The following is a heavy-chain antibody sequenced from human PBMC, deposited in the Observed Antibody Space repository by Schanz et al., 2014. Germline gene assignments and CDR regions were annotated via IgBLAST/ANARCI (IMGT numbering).Heavy chain of an antibody. J-gene: IGHJ3*01. V-gene: IGHV1-18*01. D-gene: IGHD3-9*01. Sequence: QVQLVQSGAEVKKPGASVKVSCKASGYSFTTYGLNWVRQAPGQGPEWMGWISAFDDKTDYAQNSQGRLIMTADTSTTTVYMELRGLRSDDTAVYYCARETTIITGGAFDVWGRGTMVAVSS. CDR2: ISAFDDKT. CDR3: ARETTIITGGAFDV. CDR1: GYSFTTYG.